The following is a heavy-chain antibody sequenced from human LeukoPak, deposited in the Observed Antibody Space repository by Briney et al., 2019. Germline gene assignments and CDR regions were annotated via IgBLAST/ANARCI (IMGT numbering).Heavy chain of an antibody. V-gene: IGHV4-59*01. Sequence: XRQPPGXXLEWXGYIYYSGSTNYNPSLKSRVTISVDTSKNQFSLKLSSVTAADTAVYYCARGRSPWLAVDYWGQGALVTVSS. CDR2: IYYSGST. CDR3: ARGRSPWLAVDY. D-gene: IGHD3-22*01. J-gene: IGHJ4*02.